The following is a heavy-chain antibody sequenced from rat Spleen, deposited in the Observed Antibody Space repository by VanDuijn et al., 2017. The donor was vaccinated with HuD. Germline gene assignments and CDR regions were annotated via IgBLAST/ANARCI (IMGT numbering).Heavy chain of an antibody. CDR1: GFTFKNYW. V-gene: IGHV5-31*01. CDR2: ILRSGENT. CDR3: ATLSYTGFAY. Sequence: EVQLVESGGGLVQPGRSLRLSCVASGFTFKNYWMTWIRQAPGKGLEWVASILRSGENTYYSDSVKGRFTISRDNAKNNVNLQMDSLRAEDTATYYCATLSYTGFAYWGQGTLVTVSS. D-gene: IGHD4-1*01. J-gene: IGHJ3*01.